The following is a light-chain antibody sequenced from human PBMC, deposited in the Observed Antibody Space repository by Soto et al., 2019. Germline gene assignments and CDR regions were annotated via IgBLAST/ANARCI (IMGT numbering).Light chain of an antibody. J-gene: IGKJ2*01. CDR3: QQYHRFPYT. V-gene: IGKV1-5*03. Sequence: DIQMTQSPSTLSASVGDRVTITCRASQSIGGCLAWYQQKPGKAPKLLIYKASSLESGVPAIFSASGSETEFTLTISSLQPDDFATYYCQQYHRFPYTFGQGTKLEIK. CDR1: QSIGGC. CDR2: KAS.